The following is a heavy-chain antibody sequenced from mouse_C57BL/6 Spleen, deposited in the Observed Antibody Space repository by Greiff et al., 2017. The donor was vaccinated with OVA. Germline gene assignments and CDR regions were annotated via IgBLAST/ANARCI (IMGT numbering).Heavy chain of an antibody. CDR2: INPGSGGT. V-gene: IGHV1-54*01. CDR1: GYAFTNYL. J-gene: IGHJ2*01. D-gene: IGHD1-1*01. CDR3: ARYYGSIFDY. Sequence: QVQLQQSGAELVRPGTSVKVSCKASGYAFTNYLIEWVKQRPGQGLEWIGVINPGSGGTNYNEKFKGKATLTADKSSSTAYMQLSSLTSEDSAVYFCARYYGSIFDYWGQGTTLTVSS.